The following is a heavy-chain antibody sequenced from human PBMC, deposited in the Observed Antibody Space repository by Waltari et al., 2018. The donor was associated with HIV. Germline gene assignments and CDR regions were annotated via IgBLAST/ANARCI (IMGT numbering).Heavy chain of an antibody. CDR3: VRQPLRHDL. J-gene: IGHJ2*01. CDR1: GFTFSSHA. V-gene: IGHV3-7*01. CDR2: ISYDAREK. Sequence: EVKLVESGGGAVKTGGSLRLSCEGSGFTFSSHAMVWVRQTPGKGLEWVAQISYDAREKFHGDSVRGRFVVSRDNARNSIFLQMNNLRDDDTGVYFCVRQPLRHDL.